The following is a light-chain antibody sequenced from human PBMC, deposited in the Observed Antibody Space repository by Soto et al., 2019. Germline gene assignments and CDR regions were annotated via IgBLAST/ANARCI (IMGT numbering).Light chain of an antibody. J-gene: IGLJ2*01. Sequence: QSALTQPASVSGSPGQSISISCTGTSSDVGGYNYVSWYQQHPGKAPKLMIYEVSNRPSGVSIRFSGSKSGNTASLTISGLQAEDEADYYCSSYTGSSTVFGGGTKLTVL. CDR1: SSDVGGYNY. V-gene: IGLV2-14*01. CDR2: EVS. CDR3: SSYTGSSTV.